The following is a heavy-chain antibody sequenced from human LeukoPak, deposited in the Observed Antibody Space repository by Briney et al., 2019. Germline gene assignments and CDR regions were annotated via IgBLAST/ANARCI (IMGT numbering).Heavy chain of an antibody. CDR3: ARSYRETRGYYYYYYMDV. J-gene: IGHJ6*03. CDR2: IYTSGST. D-gene: IGHD3-16*02. V-gene: IGHV4-4*07. Sequence: PSETLSLTCTVSGGSISSYYWSWIRQPAGKGLEWIGRIYTSGSTNYNPSLKSRVTMSVDTSKNQFSLKLSSVTAADTAVYYCARSYRETRGYYYYYYMDVWGKGTTVTVSS. CDR1: GGSISSYY.